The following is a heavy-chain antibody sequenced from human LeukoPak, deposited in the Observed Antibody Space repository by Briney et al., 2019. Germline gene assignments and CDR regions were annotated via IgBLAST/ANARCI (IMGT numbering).Heavy chain of an antibody. V-gene: IGHV3-7*04. J-gene: IGHJ4*02. CDR3: ARDGYATGSHDY. Sequence: PGGSLRLSCAVSGFTFTSYWMTWVRQTPGKGLEWVGNIKQDGSETYFVDSVKGRFTIARDNAKNSSFLQMNSLRVEDTAVYYCARDGYATGSHDYWGQGTLVTVSS. CDR2: IKQDGSET. D-gene: IGHD3-10*01. CDR1: GFTFTSYW.